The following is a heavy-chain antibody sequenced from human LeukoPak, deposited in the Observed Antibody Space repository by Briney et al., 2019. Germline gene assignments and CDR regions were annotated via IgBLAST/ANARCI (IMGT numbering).Heavy chain of an antibody. CDR2: IYHSGST. J-gene: IGHJ4*02. Sequence: SQTLSLTCTVSGGSISSGGYYWSWIRQPPGKGLEWIGYIYHSGSTYYNPSLKSRVTISVDRSKNQFSLKLSSVTAADTAVYYCAREYCSSTSCPFDYWGQGTLVTVSS. V-gene: IGHV4-30-2*01. CDR3: AREYCSSTSCPFDY. CDR1: GGSISSGGYY. D-gene: IGHD2-2*01.